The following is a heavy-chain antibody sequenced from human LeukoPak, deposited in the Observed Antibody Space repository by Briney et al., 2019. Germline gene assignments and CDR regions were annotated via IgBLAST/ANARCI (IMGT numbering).Heavy chain of an antibody. Sequence: SQTLSLTCAVSGVSISSGGYSWSWLRQPPGKGLEWIGYIYHSGSTYYNPSLKSRVTISVDRSKNQFSLKLSSVTAADTAVYYCARDKGGIQFDRWGRGTLVTVSS. CDR1: GVSISSGGYS. V-gene: IGHV4-30-2*01. CDR2: IYHSGST. J-gene: IGHJ2*01. CDR3: ARDKGGIQFDR.